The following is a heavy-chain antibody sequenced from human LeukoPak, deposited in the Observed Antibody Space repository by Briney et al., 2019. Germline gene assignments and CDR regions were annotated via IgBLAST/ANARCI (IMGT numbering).Heavy chain of an antibody. J-gene: IGHJ4*02. CDR2: MNPNSGDT. CDR3: ARTAVTFGGVIVVYYFDY. V-gene: IGHV1-8*01. CDR1: GYTFTSYD. D-gene: IGHD3-16*02. Sequence: GASVRVSCKASGYTFTSYDIDWVRQATGQGLEWMGWMNPNSGDTDYAQKFQGRVTMTWNTPLNTAYMELSSLRSEDTAIYYCARTAVTFGGVIVVYYFDYWDQGTLVTVSS.